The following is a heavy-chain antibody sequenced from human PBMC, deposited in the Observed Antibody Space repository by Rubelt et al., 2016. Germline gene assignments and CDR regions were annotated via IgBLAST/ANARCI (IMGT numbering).Heavy chain of an antibody. CDR3: ATESYYRFVN. CDR1: GFTFSHFW. Sequence: EVQLVESGGGLVQPGGSLRLSRVASGFTFSHFWMIWVRQVPGKGLEWVANLNKDGNDTLYVYSVKGRFTISRNNPKNPRFLQMNSLRADDTAVYYCATESYYRFVNWGQGTLVTVSS. V-gene: IGHV3-7*01. CDR2: LNKDGNDT. D-gene: IGHD3-10*01. J-gene: IGHJ4*02.